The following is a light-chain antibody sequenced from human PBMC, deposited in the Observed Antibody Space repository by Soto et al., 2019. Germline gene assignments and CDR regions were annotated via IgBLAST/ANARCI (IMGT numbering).Light chain of an antibody. CDR1: QGISNY. Sequence: DIQMTQSPSSLSASVGDRVTITCRANQGISNYLAWYQQKPGKVPKLLIYAASTLQSGVPSRFSGSGSGTDFTLTISSLQPEDFATYYCQQSYNTPPITFGQGTRLEIK. CDR2: AAS. J-gene: IGKJ5*01. V-gene: IGKV1-27*01. CDR3: QQSYNTPPIT.